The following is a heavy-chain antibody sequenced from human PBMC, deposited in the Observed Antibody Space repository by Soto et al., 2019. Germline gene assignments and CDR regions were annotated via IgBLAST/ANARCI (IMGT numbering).Heavy chain of an antibody. CDR1: GYTFTSYD. Sequence: GASVKVSCKASGYTFTSYDINWVRQATGQGLEWMGWMNPNSGNTGYAQKFQGRVTMTRNTSISTAYMELSSLRSEDTAVYYCARQLLRSRLFYNYYYYGMDVWGQGTTVTVSS. CDR3: ARQLLRSRLFYNYYYYGMDV. CDR2: MNPNSGNT. V-gene: IGHV1-8*01. J-gene: IGHJ6*02. D-gene: IGHD2-21*01.